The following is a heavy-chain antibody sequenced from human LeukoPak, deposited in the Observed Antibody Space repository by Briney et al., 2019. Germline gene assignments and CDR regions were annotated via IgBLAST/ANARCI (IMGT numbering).Heavy chain of an antibody. J-gene: IGHJ4*02. D-gene: IGHD1-26*01. CDR2: TYNSGST. Sequence: SETLSLTCTVSGASVNTDHWSRIRQPPGKGLEWIGYTYNSGSTNYNPSLKSRVTISVDTSKNHFSLRLTSVTAADTAMYYCARDRGEGRERPFDYWGRGTLVTVSS. CDR1: GASVNTDH. V-gene: IGHV4-59*02. CDR3: ARDRGEGRERPFDY.